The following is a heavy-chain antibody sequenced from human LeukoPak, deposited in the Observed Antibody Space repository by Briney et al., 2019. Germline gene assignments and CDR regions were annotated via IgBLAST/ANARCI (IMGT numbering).Heavy chain of an antibody. CDR3: ARDQVSWISGEDY. V-gene: IGHV3-21*01. CDR1: GFAFSSYS. D-gene: IGHD7-27*01. CDR2: ISSSSSYI. Sequence: GGSLRLSCAASGFAFSSYSMNWVRQAPGKGLEWVSSISSSSSYIYYADSVKGRFTISRDNAKNSLYLQMNSLRAEDTAVYYCARDQVSWISGEDYWGQGTLVTVSS. J-gene: IGHJ4*02.